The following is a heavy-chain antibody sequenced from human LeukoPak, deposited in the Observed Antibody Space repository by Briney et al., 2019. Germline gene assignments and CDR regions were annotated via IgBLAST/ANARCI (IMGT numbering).Heavy chain of an antibody. J-gene: IGHJ3*02. CDR3: ARLLDNDSSGDPDTFDM. V-gene: IGHV4-59*11. CDR2: IYYSGKT. CDR1: GGSMSSQY. D-gene: IGHD3-22*01. Sequence: PSETLSLTCTVSGGSMSSQYWSWIRQPPGKGLEWIGYIYYSGKTYYSPSLQSRVTISVDTSKNHFSLKLTSVTAADTAVYYCARLLDNDSSGDPDTFDMWGQGTMVTDSS.